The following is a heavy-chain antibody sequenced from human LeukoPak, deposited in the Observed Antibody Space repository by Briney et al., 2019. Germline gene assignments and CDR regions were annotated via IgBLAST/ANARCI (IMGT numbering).Heavy chain of an antibody. Sequence: SETLSLTCTVSGGSISSYYWSWIRQPPGKGLEWIGYIYYSGSTNYNPSLKSRVTISVGTSKNQFSLKLSSVTAADTAVYYCARGSRSSVYNWFDPWGQGTLVTVSS. V-gene: IGHV4-59*01. J-gene: IGHJ5*02. D-gene: IGHD6-6*01. CDR3: ARGSRSSVYNWFDP. CDR1: GGSISSYY. CDR2: IYYSGST.